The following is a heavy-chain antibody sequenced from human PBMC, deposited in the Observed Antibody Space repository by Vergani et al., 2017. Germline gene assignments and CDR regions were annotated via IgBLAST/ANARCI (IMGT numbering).Heavy chain of an antibody. D-gene: IGHD3-10*01. CDR3: AGSPDYYGGCGCGYYFDY. CDR2: IYTSGST. Sequence: QVQLQQWGAGLLKPSETLSLTCAVYGGSFSGYYWSWIRQPPGKGLEWIGRIYTSGSTNYNPSLKSRVTMSVDTPKNQFTLKLSSVTAADTAVYYCAGSPDYYGGCGCGYYFDYWGQGTLVTVSS. V-gene: IGHV4-59*10. J-gene: IGHJ4*02. CDR1: GGSFSGYY.